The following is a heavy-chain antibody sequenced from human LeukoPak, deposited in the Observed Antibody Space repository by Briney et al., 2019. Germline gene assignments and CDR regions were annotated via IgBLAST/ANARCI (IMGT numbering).Heavy chain of an antibody. J-gene: IGHJ4*02. D-gene: IGHD3-22*01. Sequence: ASVKVSCKASGGTFSSYAISWVRQAPGQGLEWMGGIIPILGTGNYAQKFQGRVTISTDESTSTAYMELSSLRSEDTAVYYCARDNGLYYDRSGYYYYWGQGTLVTVSS. CDR2: IIPILGTG. CDR1: GGTFSSYA. V-gene: IGHV1-69*05. CDR3: ARDNGLYYDRSGYYYY.